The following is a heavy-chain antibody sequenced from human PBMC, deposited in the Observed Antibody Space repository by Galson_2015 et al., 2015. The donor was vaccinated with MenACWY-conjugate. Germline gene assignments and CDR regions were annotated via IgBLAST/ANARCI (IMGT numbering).Heavy chain of an antibody. CDR2: IYYRGST. V-gene: IGHV4-39*01. CDR1: GRSVSNSSYY. J-gene: IGHJ4*02. D-gene: IGHD2-21*01. Sequence: SETLSLTCTVSGRSVSNSSYYWGWIRQPPGKGLEWIGRIYYRGSTYYNPSLKSRVIISVDTSKNQFSLKLSSVTTADTALYYCARNVKVAVVVVTPPDSWGPGTLVTVSS. CDR3: ARNVKVAVVVVTPPDS.